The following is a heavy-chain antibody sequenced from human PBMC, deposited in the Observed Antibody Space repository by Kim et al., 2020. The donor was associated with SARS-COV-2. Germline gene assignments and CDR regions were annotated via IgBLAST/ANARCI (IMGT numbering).Heavy chain of an antibody. Sequence: SETLSLTCTVSRDSINKFYWSWIRQPPGKGLEWIGYISPTANTNLNPSLKTRVTMSLDTSRNQFSLKLFSVTATDTAVYYCARTSGRSLSHNGLYYLSAFFDTWGQGTPVTVS. CDR2: ISPTANT. CDR1: RDSINKFY. D-gene: IGHD2-8*01. J-gene: IGHJ4*02. V-gene: IGHV4-59*01. CDR3: ARTSGRSLSHNGLYYLSAFFDT.